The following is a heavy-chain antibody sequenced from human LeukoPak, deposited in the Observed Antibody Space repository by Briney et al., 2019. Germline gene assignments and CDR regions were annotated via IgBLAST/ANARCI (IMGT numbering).Heavy chain of an antibody. CDR3: ARDRGYCSGGSCYSYGYYYGMDV. CDR1: GFTFSSYS. CDR2: ISSSSSYI. V-gene: IGHV3-21*01. Sequence: GGSLRLSCAASGFTFSSYSMNWVRQAPGKGLEWVSSISSSSSYIYYADSVKGRFTISRDNAKNSLYLQMNSLRAEDTAVYYCARDRGYCSGGSCYSYGYYYGMDVWGQGTTVTVSS. D-gene: IGHD2-15*01. J-gene: IGHJ6*02.